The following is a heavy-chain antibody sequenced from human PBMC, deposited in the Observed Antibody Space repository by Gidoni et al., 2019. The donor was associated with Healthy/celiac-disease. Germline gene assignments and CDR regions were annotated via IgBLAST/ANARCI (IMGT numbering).Heavy chain of an antibody. Sequence: QVQLVQSGAEVKKPGASVKVSCKASGYTFTSYAMHWVRQAPGQRLEWMGWINAGNGNTKYSQKFQGRVTITRDTSASTAYMELSSLRSEDTAVYHCARDVTYCSSTSCSTFDYWGQGTLVTVSS. D-gene: IGHD2-2*02. CDR2: INAGNGNT. J-gene: IGHJ4*02. CDR3: ARDVTYCSSTSCSTFDY. CDR1: GYTFTSYA. V-gene: IGHV1-3*01.